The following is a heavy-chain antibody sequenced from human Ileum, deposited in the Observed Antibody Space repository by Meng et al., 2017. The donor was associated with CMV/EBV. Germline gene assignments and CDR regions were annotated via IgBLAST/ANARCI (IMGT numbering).Heavy chain of an antibody. V-gene: IGHV3-48*04. CDR3: ARAAPGEEGTSPYFDS. J-gene: IGHJ4*02. CDR2: ISSSGDAI. Sequence: GGSLRLSCRDSGLTLSSYTMNWVRQAPGKGLEWVSYISSSGDAINYADSVKGRFIISRDNPRNSLYLQMNSLRVEDTAVYYCARAAPGEEGTSPYFDSWGQGTQVTVSS. D-gene: IGHD2-2*01. CDR1: GLTLSSYT.